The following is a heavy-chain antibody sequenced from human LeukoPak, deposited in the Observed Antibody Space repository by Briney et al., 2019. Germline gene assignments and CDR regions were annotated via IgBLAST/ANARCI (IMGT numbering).Heavy chain of an antibody. CDR1: GGSISSYY. V-gene: IGHV4-59*01. CDR2: IYYSGST. J-gene: IGHJ6*02. Sequence: PSETLSLTCTVSGGSISSYYWSWIRQPPGKGLERIGYIYYSGSTNYNPSLKSRVTISVDTSKNQFSLKLSSVTAADTAVYYCAREGASGTSALGYYYYYGMDVWGQGTTVTVSS. CDR3: AREGASGTSALGYYYYYGMDV. D-gene: IGHD1-26*01.